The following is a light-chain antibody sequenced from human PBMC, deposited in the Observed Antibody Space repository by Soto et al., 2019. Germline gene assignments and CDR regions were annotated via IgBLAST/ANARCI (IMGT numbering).Light chain of an antibody. J-gene: IGLJ1*01. Sequence: QSVLTQSPSVSAAPGQKVTISCSGSGSNIGNNYVSWYQQLPGTAPKLLIYDGNKRPSGIPDRFSGSKSGTSATLGITGLQTGDEADYYCGTWDSSLSAYVFGTGTKVTVL. CDR3: GTWDSSLSAYV. CDR2: DGN. V-gene: IGLV1-51*01. CDR1: GSNIGNNY.